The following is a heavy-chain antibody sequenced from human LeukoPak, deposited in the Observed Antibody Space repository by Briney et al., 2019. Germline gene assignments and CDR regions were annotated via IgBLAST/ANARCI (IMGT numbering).Heavy chain of an antibody. Sequence: AASVKVSCKASGGTFSSYAISWVRQAPGQGLEWMGRIIPILGIANYAQKFQGRVTITADKSTSTAYMELSSLRSEDTAVYYCARGRYDSSGYYYGRTFYFDYRGQGTLVTVSS. J-gene: IGHJ4*02. CDR2: IIPILGIA. V-gene: IGHV1-69*04. CDR1: GGTFSSYA. D-gene: IGHD3-22*01. CDR3: ARGRYDSSGYYYGRTFYFDY.